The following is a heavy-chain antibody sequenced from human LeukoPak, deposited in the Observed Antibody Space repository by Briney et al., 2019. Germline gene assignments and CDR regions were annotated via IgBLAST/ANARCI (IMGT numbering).Heavy chain of an antibody. CDR1: GGTFNSDD. CDR2: IIPIAGTP. Sequence: ASVKVSCKASGGTFNSDDVSWVRQAPGQGLEWMGRIIPIAGTPNYAQKFKGRVTITADKSTSTAYMEVTSLRSEDTAVYYCARDGKYYDFWSGSWFDPWGQGTLVTVSS. D-gene: IGHD3-3*01. V-gene: IGHV1-69*04. J-gene: IGHJ5*02. CDR3: ARDGKYYDFWSGSWFDP.